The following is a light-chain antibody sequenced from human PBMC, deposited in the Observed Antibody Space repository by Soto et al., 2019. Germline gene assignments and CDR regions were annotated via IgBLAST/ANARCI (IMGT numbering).Light chain of an antibody. J-gene: IGKJ1*01. V-gene: IGKV1-6*01. CDR3: LQDYNYPWT. CDR2: AAS. CDR1: QGIRND. Sequence: AIQMTHSPSSLSASVGDRVTITWRASQGIRNDLGWYQQKPGKAPKLLIYAASSLQSGVPSRFSGSGSGTDFTLTISSLQPEDFATYYCLQDYNYPWTFGQGTKVEIK.